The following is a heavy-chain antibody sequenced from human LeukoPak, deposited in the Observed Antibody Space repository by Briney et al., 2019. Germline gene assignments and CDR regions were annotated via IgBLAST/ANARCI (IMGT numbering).Heavy chain of an antibody. Sequence: ASVKVSCKASGYTFTGYYMHWVRQAPGQGVEWMGWINPNSGGTNYAQKFQGRVTMTRDTSISTAYMELSRLRSDDTAVYYCAARIAAAGSLGYWGQGTLVTVSS. CDR1: GYTFTGYY. CDR3: AARIAAAGSLGY. D-gene: IGHD6-13*01. CDR2: INPNSGGT. J-gene: IGHJ4*02. V-gene: IGHV1-2*02.